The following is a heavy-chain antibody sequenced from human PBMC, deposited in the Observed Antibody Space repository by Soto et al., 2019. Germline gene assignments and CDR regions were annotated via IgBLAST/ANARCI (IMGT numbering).Heavy chain of an antibody. J-gene: IGHJ3*02. CDR2: IYYSGST. CDR3: ARPAYSSSWEAFDI. V-gene: IGHV4-59*08. CDR1: GGSISSYY. D-gene: IGHD6-13*01. Sequence: QVQLQESGPGLVKPSETLSLTCTVSGGSISSYYWSWIRQPPGKGLEWIGYIYYSGSTNYNPSLKSRFTISVDTSKTQFSLKLSAVTAADTAVYYCARPAYSSSWEAFDIWGQGTMVTVSS.